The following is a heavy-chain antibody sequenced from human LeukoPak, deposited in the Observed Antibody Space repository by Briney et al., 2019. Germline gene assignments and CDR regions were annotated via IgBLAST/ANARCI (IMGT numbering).Heavy chain of an antibody. CDR3: TREGYDRSGYFLDF. CDR2: IYPDGRI. V-gene: IGHV4-59*12. CDR1: SGSMTDSC. J-gene: IGHJ4*02. Sequence: SETLSLTCSVSSGSMTDSCWSWIRQAPGKGFEWLGFIYPDGRIEYSPSLRSRVTFSVATSKLEATVRLSSVTASNTAVYYCTREGYDRSGYFLDFWGQGTLVTVSS. D-gene: IGHD3-22*01.